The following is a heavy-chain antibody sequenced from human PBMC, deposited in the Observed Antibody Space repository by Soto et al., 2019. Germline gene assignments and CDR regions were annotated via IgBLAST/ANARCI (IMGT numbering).Heavy chain of an antibody. CDR1: GFTFSSYA. Sequence: QVQLVESGGGVVQPGRSLRLSCAASGFTFSSYAMHWVRQAPGKGLEWVAVISYDGSNKYYDDSVKGRFTISRDNSRNTVDLQMDSLRLEDTALYYCARWGTTGGLDVWGQGTLVSVSS. D-gene: IGHD3-16*01. CDR3: ARWGTTGGLDV. J-gene: IGHJ4*02. CDR2: ISYDGSNK. V-gene: IGHV3-30*04.